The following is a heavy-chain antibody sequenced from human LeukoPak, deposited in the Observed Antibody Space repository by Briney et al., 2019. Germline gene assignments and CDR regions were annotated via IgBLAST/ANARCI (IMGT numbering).Heavy chain of an antibody. J-gene: IGHJ4*02. CDR3: ARAWGYSGGWYDY. D-gene: IGHD6-19*01. CDR1: EITFSSFW. CDR2: IKQDGSEK. Sequence: PGGSLRLSCVVSEITFSSFWMRCVHQAPGKGLEWVANIKQDGSEKYYVDSVKGRFTISRDNAKNSLYLQMNSLRAEDTALYYCARAWGYSGGWYDYWGQGTLVTVSS. V-gene: IGHV3-7*03.